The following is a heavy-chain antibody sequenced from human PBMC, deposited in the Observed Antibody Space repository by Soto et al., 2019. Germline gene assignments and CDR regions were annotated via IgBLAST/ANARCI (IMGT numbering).Heavy chain of an antibody. CDR2: IYPGDSDT. CDR1: GYSFTSYW. V-gene: IGHV5-51*01. J-gene: IGHJ6*02. D-gene: IGHD2-8*02. Sequence: GEPLKISCKGSGYSFTSYWIGWVRQMPGKGLEWMGIIYPGDSDTRYSPSFQGQVTISADKSISTAYLQWSSLKASDTAMYYCARHRVTGYYYYYGMDVWGQGTTVTVSS. CDR3: ARHRVTGYYYYYGMDV.